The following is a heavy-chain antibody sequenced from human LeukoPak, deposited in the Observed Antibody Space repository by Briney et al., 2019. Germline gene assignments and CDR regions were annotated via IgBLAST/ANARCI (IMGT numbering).Heavy chain of an antibody. Sequence: SETLSLTCTVSGASINNYYWNWIRQPPGKGLKWLGYISYSGSTNYSPSLRSRVSMSLDTSKNQSSLRLNSVTAADTAVYYCATAMDWGSRWYFDLWGRGTLVTVSS. CDR3: ATAMDWGSRWYFDL. V-gene: IGHV4-59*01. CDR2: ISYSGST. J-gene: IGHJ2*01. D-gene: IGHD3/OR15-3a*01. CDR1: GASINNYY.